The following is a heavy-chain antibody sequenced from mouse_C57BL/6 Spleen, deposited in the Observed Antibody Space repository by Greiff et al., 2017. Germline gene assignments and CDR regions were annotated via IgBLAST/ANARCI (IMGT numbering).Heavy chain of an antibody. CDR1: GYTFTSYW. D-gene: IGHD2-4*01. J-gene: IGHJ3*01. CDR2: INPSNGGT. Sequence: QVQLQQPGTELVKPGASVKLSCTASGYTFTSYWMHWVKQRPGQGLEWIGNINPSNGGTNSNEKFKSKATLTADKSSSTAYLQLSSLTSEDSAVYYCARLVDYVPFAYWGQGTLVTVSA. CDR3: ARLVDYVPFAY. V-gene: IGHV1-53*01.